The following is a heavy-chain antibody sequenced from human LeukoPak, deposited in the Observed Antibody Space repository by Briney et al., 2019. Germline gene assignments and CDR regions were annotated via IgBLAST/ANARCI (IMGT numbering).Heavy chain of an antibody. V-gene: IGHV1-2*02. CDR1: GYTFTGYY. Sequence: ASVKVSCKASGYTFTGYYMHWVRQAPGQGLEWMGWINPNSDGTNYVQKFQGRVTMTTDTSISTAYMELSRLRSDDTAVYHCARGGRTYFSDNSGYYDAFDIWGQGTMVTVSS. J-gene: IGHJ3*02. D-gene: IGHD3-22*01. CDR3: ARGGRTYFSDNSGYYDAFDI. CDR2: INPNSDGT.